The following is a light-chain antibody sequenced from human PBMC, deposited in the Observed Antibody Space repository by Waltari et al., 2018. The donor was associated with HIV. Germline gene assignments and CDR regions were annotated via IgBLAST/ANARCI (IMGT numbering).Light chain of an antibody. CDR2: DKE. J-gene: IGLJ3*02. Sequence: QSVLTQPPSVSAAPGQKVTISCSGSSSKFGNDFVSWYQPLPGAAPKLPIYDKEKRPSGISDRFSGCECGTSATLGITGLQTGDEADYYGGTWDTSLGAGVFGGGTKLTVL. V-gene: IGLV1-51*01. CDR1: SSKFGNDF. CDR3: GTWDTSLGAGV.